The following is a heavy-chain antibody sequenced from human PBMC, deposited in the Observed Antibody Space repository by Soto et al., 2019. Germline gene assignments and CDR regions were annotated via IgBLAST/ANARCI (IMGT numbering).Heavy chain of an antibody. V-gene: IGHV1-69*01. CDR1: GGTFSSYA. Sequence: QVQLVQSGAEVKKPGSSVKVSCKASGGTFSSYAISWVRQAPGQGLEWMGGIIPIFGTANYAQKFQGRVTITADESTSTAYMELSSLRSEDTAVYYCARDNPAMALPYYYYGMDVWGQGTTVTVAS. CDR3: ARDNPAMALPYYYYGMDV. CDR2: IIPIFGTA. J-gene: IGHJ6*02. D-gene: IGHD5-18*01.